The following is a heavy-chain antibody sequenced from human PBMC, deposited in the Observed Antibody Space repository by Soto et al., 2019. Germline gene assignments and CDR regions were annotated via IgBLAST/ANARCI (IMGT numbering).Heavy chain of an antibody. Sequence: QVQLVQSGAEVKKPGASVKVSCKASGYTFTSFGISWLRQAPGQGLEWMGWISAYNGNTKNAQKFQGRVTMTTEFSTSTAYMELRSLRSDDTAVYFCVRDLGSMVRGIVPLFDYWGQGTLAPSPQ. CDR3: VRDLGSMVRGIVPLFDY. J-gene: IGHJ4*02. V-gene: IGHV1-18*01. CDR1: GYTFTSFG. D-gene: IGHD3-10*01. CDR2: ISAYNGNT.